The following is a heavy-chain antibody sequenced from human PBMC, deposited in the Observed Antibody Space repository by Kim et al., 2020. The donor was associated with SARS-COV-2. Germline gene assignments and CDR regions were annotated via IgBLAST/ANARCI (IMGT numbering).Heavy chain of an antibody. CDR3: AKHRGNTVADYFDN. V-gene: IGHV3-23*01. J-gene: IGHJ4*02. CDR1: GFTFSSYA. Sequence: GGSLRLSCAASGFTFSSYAMSWVRQAPVKGLEWVSVIGPGGSTSSADSVEGRFVISRDNSRNTLYLQMNSLRAEDTAVYYCAKHRGNTVADYFDNWGQGTLVTVSS. CDR2: IGPGGST. D-gene: IGHD3-10*01.